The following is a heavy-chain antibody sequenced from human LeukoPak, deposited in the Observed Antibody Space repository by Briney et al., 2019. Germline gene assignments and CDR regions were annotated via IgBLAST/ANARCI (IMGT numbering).Heavy chain of an antibody. D-gene: IGHD5-24*01. CDR1: GFTFNTYF. CDR3: VRDKDGYNF. Sequence: GGSLRLSCAASGFTFNTYFMHWVRQAPGKRPVWVSRIDTDGKSTTYADSVKGRFTISRDNAKNTLYLQMNSLRAEDTAVYYCVRDKDGYNFWGQGTLVSVSS. J-gene: IGHJ4*02. V-gene: IGHV3-74*01. CDR2: IDTDGKST.